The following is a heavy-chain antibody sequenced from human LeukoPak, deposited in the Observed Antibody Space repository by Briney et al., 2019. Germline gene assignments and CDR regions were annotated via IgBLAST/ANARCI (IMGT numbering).Heavy chain of an antibody. V-gene: IGHV4-39*01. J-gene: IGHJ4*02. CDR1: GGSISSSSYY. CDR3: AEITPVYYYFFDY. D-gene: IGHD3-22*01. CDR2: IYYSGST. Sequence: SETLSLTCTVSGGSISSSSYYWGWIRQPPGKGLEWIGSIYYSGSTYYNPSLKSRVTISVDTSKNQFTLKLSSVTAADTAVYYWAEITPVYYYFFDYWGRGTLVTVSS.